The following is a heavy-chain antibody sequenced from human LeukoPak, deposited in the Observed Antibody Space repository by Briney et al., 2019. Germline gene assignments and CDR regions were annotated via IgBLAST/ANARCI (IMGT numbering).Heavy chain of an antibody. Sequence: SGTLSLTRGVSGGSISNTNCWPWVRQPPGKGLEWIGEVHLDGGTNYNPSLKSRLIMSVDLPENHISLKLTSVTAADTAVYYCAREGGFYRPLDYSGQGTLATVSS. D-gene: IGHD3-3*01. J-gene: IGHJ4*02. CDR2: VHLDGGT. V-gene: IGHV4-4*02. CDR1: GGSISNTNC. CDR3: AREGGFYRPLDY.